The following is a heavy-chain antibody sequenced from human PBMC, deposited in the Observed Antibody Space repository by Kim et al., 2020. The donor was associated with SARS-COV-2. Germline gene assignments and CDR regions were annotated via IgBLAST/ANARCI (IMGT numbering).Heavy chain of an antibody. J-gene: IGHJ4*02. V-gene: IGHV4-59*08. CDR2: IYYSGST. Sequence: SETLSLTCSVSGGSISSYYWSWIRQPPGKGLEWIGYIYYSGSTNYNPSLKSRVTISVDTSRNQFSLKLSSVTAADTAVYYCARQYDSSGYYSTFFDYWGQGTLVTVSS. D-gene: IGHD3-22*01. CDR3: ARQYDSSGYYSTFFDY. CDR1: GGSISSYY.